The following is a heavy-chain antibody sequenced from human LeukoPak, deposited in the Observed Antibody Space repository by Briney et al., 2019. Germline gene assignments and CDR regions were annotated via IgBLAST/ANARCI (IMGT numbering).Heavy chain of an antibody. CDR1: GFTFSSYW. CDR3: ARDVQVATIYPLDY. V-gene: IGHV3-21*01. Sequence: PGGSLRLSCAASGFTFSSYWMEWVRQAPGKGLEWVSSISSSSSYIYYADSVKGRFTISRDNAKNSLYLQMNSLRAEDTAVYYCARDVQVATIYPLDYWGQGTLVTVSS. J-gene: IGHJ4*02. CDR2: ISSSSSYI. D-gene: IGHD5-12*01.